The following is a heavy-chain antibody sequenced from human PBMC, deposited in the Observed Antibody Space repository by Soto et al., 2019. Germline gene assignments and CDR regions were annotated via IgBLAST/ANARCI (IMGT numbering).Heavy chain of an antibody. CDR3: ARVGYSYGPSPNPFDY. D-gene: IGHD5-18*01. CDR1: GFTFSDHY. Sequence: GGSLRLSCAASGFTFSDHYMDWVRQAPGKGLEWVGRTRNKANSYTTEYAASVKGRFTISRDDSKNSLYLQMNSLKTEDTAVYYCARVGYSYGPSPNPFDYWGQGTLVTVSS. CDR2: TRNKANSYTT. J-gene: IGHJ4*02. V-gene: IGHV3-72*01.